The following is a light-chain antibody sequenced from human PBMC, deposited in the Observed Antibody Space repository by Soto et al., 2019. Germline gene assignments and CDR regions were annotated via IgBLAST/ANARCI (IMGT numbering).Light chain of an antibody. V-gene: IGKV3-15*01. CDR1: QSVTNN. CDR2: DAS. CDR3: QHYSNWPRT. Sequence: EIVMTQSPATLSVSPVERATLSCMASQSVTNNLAWYQQKPGQAPRLLIYDASTRATVIPARFSGSGSGTEFTLTISSLQSEDSTIYYCQHYSNWPRTFGQGTKVDIK. J-gene: IGKJ2*01.